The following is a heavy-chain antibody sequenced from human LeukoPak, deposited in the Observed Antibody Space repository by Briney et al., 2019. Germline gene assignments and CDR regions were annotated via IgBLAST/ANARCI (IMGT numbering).Heavy chain of an antibody. D-gene: IGHD6-19*01. CDR2: IYYSGST. J-gene: IGHJ4*02. Sequence: SETLSLTCTVSGGSISSYYWSWIRQPPGKGLEWIGYIYYSGSTNYNPSLKSRVTISVDTSKNQFSLKLSSVTAADTAVYYCAITQIAVAGPFDYWGQGTLVTVS. CDR1: GGSISSYY. CDR3: AITQIAVAGPFDY. V-gene: IGHV4-59*08.